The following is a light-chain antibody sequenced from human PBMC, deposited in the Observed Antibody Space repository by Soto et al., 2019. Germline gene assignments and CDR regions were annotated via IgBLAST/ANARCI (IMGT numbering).Light chain of an antibody. Sequence: EIVLTQSPATLSLSPGERATLSCRASQSVISQLSWYQHKPGQAPSLLIYDTSNRSPGIPARFSGSGSGTDFTLTISSLEPEDFAAYYCQQRYSWPRTFGQGTKVEIK. CDR1: QSVISQ. CDR3: QQRYSWPRT. J-gene: IGKJ1*01. V-gene: IGKV3-11*01. CDR2: DTS.